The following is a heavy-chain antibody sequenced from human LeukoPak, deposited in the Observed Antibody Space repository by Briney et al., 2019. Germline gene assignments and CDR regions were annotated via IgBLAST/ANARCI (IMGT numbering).Heavy chain of an antibody. Sequence: PSETVSLTCTVWVGSIRNYYWMWLRQPRGKGRVWVGYIYYSGSTNYSPSLKSRVTISVDTSKNQFSLKLSSVTAADTAVYYCTRQRPDYYGSGSLDAFDIWGQGTMVTVSS. J-gene: IGHJ3*02. CDR3: TRQRPDYYGSGSLDAFDI. CDR1: VGSIRNYY. V-gene: IGHV4-59*08. CDR2: IYYSGST. D-gene: IGHD3-10*01.